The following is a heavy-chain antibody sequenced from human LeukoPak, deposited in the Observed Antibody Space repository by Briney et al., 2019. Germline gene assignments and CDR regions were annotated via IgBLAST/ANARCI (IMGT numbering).Heavy chain of an antibody. CDR3: ARVGAVAGTRSEGDY. J-gene: IGHJ4*02. D-gene: IGHD6-19*01. CDR1: GFTFSSYS. CDR2: ISSSSSTI. V-gene: IGHV3-48*01. Sequence: GGSLRLSCAASGFTFSSYSMNWVRQAPGKGLEWVSYISSSSSTINYADSVKGRFTISRDNAKNSLYLQMNSLRAEDTAVYYCARVGAVAGTRSEGDYWGQGTLVTVSS.